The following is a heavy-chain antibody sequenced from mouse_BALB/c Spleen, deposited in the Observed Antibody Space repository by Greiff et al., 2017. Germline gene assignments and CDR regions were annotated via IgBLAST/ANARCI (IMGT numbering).Heavy chain of an antibody. CDR3: ARSGNMWYFDY. CDR2: ISSGSSTI. CDR1: GFTFSSFG. J-gene: IGHJ2*01. V-gene: IGHV5-17*02. Sequence: EVKLVESGGGLVQPGGSRKLSCAASGFTFSSFGMHWVRQAPEKGLEWVAYISSGSSTIYYADTVKGRFTISRDNPKNTLFLQMTSLRSEDTAMYYCARSGNMWYFDYWGQGTTLTVSS.